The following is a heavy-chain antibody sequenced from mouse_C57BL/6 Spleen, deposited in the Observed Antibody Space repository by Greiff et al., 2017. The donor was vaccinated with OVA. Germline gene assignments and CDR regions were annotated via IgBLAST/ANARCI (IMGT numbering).Heavy chain of an antibody. D-gene: IGHD1-1*01. J-gene: IGHJ2*01. Sequence: VHVKQSGPELVKPGASVKISCKASGYSFTDYNMNWVKQSNGKSLEWIGVINPNYGTTSYNQKFKGKATLTVDQSSSTAYMQLNSLTSEDSAVYYCTLGSSPYYFDYWGQGTTLTVSS. CDR1: GYSFTDYN. V-gene: IGHV1-39*01. CDR2: INPNYGTT. CDR3: TLGSSPYYFDY.